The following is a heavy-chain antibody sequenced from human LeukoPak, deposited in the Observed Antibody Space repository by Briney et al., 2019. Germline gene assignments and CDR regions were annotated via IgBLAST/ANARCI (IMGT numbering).Heavy chain of an antibody. CDR2: IYYSGST. CDR3: AAMTTVTTAYFDY. D-gene: IGHD4-17*01. V-gene: IGHV4-59*01. CDR1: GGSISCYY. Sequence: SETVSLTCTVSGGSISCYYWSWIRQPPGKGLEWIGYIYYSGSTNYNPSLKSRVTISVDTSKNQFSLKLSSVTAADTAVYYCAAMTTVTTAYFDYWGQGTLGTVSS. J-gene: IGHJ4*02.